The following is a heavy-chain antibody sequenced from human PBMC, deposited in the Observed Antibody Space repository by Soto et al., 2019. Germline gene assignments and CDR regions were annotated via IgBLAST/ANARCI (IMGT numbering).Heavy chain of an antibody. V-gene: IGHV1-69*13. CDR3: ARGPFRDAAMAKGGHYYSGMDV. J-gene: IGHJ6*02. CDR2: IIPIFGTA. Sequence: GASVKVSCKASGGTFSSYAISWVRQAPGQGLEWMGGIIPIFGTANYAQKFQGRVTITADESTSTAYMELSSLRSEDTAVYYCARGPFRDAAMAKGGHYYSGMDVWGQGTTVTVSS. D-gene: IGHD5-18*01. CDR1: GGTFSSYA.